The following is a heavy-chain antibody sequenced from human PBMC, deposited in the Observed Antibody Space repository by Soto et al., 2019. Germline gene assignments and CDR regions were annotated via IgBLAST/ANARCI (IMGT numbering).Heavy chain of an antibody. J-gene: IGHJ1*01. V-gene: IGHV1-46*01. CDR2: INPSGTST. D-gene: IGHD3-22*01. Sequence: ASVKVSCKASGYTFSNYNMHWVRQAPGQGLEWMGIINPSGTSTSYAQKFQGRVTMTRDTSTSTVYMELSSLRYEDTAVYYCAREYYYASSGYYLEYFQHWGQGTLVTVSS. CDR3: AREYYYASSGYYLEYFQH. CDR1: GYTFSNYN.